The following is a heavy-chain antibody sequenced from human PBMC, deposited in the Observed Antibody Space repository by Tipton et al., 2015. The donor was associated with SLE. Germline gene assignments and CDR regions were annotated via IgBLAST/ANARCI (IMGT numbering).Heavy chain of an antibody. Sequence: GLVKPSETLSLTCTVSGGSISSYFWTWIRQPPGKGLEWIGHIFYTGSTRYNPSLKSRVTISVDTSKNQFSLRLSSVTAADTAVYYCARVYDFWSGRYFDYWGQGTLVTVSS. D-gene: IGHD3-3*01. J-gene: IGHJ4*02. CDR2: IFYTGST. V-gene: IGHV4-59*12. CDR3: ARVYDFWSGRYFDY. CDR1: GGSISSYF.